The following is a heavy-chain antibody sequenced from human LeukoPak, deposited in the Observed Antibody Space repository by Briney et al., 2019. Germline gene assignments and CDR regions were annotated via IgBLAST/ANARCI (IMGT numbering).Heavy chain of an antibody. Sequence: PSETLSLTCTVSGGSISTSSYYWGWVRQPPGKGLEWIGNIFYSGSTYYSPSLKSRVTISLDTSRNQFSLKLNSVTAADTAIYYCARDNSVGDNAWWFDPWGQGTLVTVSS. D-gene: IGHD1-26*01. CDR1: GGSISTSSYY. CDR2: IFYSGST. V-gene: IGHV4-39*07. J-gene: IGHJ5*02. CDR3: ARDNSVGDNAWWFDP.